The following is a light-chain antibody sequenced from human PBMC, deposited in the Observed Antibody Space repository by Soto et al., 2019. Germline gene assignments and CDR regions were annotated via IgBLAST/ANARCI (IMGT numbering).Light chain of an antibody. Sequence: VLTQSPGTLSLSPGDRATLSCRASQRVSTFLAWYQQKPGQAPRLLIYDASNRATGIPARFSGSGSGTDFTLTISSLEPEDFAAYYCQQRSNWPWTFGQGTKVAIK. J-gene: IGKJ1*01. CDR3: QQRSNWPWT. CDR1: QRVSTF. V-gene: IGKV3-11*01. CDR2: DAS.